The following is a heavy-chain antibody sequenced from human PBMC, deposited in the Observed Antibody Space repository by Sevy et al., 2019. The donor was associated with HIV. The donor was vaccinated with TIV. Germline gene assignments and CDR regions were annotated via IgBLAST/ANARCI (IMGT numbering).Heavy chain of an antibody. CDR3: ATAIASTTGYDAFDI. D-gene: IGHD1-1*01. J-gene: IGHJ3*02. Sequence: GGSLRLSCAASGFTFSDHYMDWVRQAPGKGLEWVGRTRNKANSYTTEYAASVKGRFTTSRDDSKNSRYLQMNSLKTEDTAVYYCATAIASTTGYDAFDIWGQGTMVTVSS. CDR1: GFTFSDHY. CDR2: TRNKANSYTT. V-gene: IGHV3-72*01.